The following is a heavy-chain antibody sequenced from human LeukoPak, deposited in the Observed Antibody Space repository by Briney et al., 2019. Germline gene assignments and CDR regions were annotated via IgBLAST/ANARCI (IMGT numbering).Heavy chain of an antibody. CDR2: ISSSSSYI. Sequence: GGSLRLSCAASGFTFSSYSMNWVRQAPGKGLEWVSSISSSSSYIYYADSVKGRFTISRDNAKNSLYLQMNSLRAEDTAVYYCAWYCSSTSCTWYYGMDVWGKGTTVTVSS. V-gene: IGHV3-21*01. CDR3: AWYCSSTSCTWYYGMDV. J-gene: IGHJ6*04. CDR1: GFTFSSYS. D-gene: IGHD2-2*01.